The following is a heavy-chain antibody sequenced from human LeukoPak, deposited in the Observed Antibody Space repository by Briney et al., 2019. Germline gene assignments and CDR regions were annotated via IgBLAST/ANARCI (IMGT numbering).Heavy chain of an antibody. CDR3: ARVLMVRGVIIYFDS. CDR2: ISAYNGNT. D-gene: IGHD3-10*01. J-gene: IGHJ4*02. CDR1: GYTFTTYG. Sequence: ASVKVSCKASGYTFTTYGISWVRQAPGQGLEWMGWISAYNGNTHYAQKVQGGVTMTTDTSTSTAYMELRSLRSDDTAVYYCARVLMVRGVIIYFDSWGQGTLVTVSS. V-gene: IGHV1-18*01.